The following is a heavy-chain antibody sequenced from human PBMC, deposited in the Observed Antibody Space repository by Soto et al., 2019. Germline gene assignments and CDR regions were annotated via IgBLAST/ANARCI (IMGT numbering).Heavy chain of an antibody. CDR2: ISYDGSNK. CDR3: AREIVELLSSSCDY. D-gene: IGHD6-13*01. CDR1: GFTFSSYA. Sequence: GGSLRLSCAASGFTFSSYAMHWVRQAPGKGLEWVAVISYDGSNKYYADSVKGRSTISRDNSKNTLYLQMNSLRAEDTAVYYCAREIVELLSSSCDYWGQGTLVTVSS. V-gene: IGHV3-30-3*01. J-gene: IGHJ4*02.